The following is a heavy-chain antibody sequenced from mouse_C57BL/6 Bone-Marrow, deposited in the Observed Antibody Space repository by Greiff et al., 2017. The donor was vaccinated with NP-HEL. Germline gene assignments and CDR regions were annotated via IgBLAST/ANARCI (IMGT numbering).Heavy chain of an antibody. CDR3: ARGLLIYYYGSSFAY. V-gene: IGHV1-54*01. CDR2: INPGSGGT. CDR1: GYAFTNYL. Sequence: QVHVKQSGAELVRPGTSVKVSCKASGYAFTNYLIEWVKQRPGQGLEWIGVINPGSGGTNYNEKFKGKATLTADKSSSTAYMQLSSLTSEDSAVYFCARGLLIYYYGSSFAYWGQGTLVTVSA. J-gene: IGHJ3*01. D-gene: IGHD1-1*01.